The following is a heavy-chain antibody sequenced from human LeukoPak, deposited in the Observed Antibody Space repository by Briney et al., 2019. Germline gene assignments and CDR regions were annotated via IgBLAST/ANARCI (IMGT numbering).Heavy chain of an antibody. CDR1: GFTLSRYA. D-gene: IGHD3-9*01. J-gene: IGHJ4*02. CDR3: ADILTGYYRY. CDR2: ISSNGGST. V-gene: IGHV3-64D*06. Sequence: PGGALRLSRSASGFTLSRYAMHWVRPAPGEGLEYVSAISSNGGSTYYADSVKGRFTISRDNSKNTLYLQMSSLRAEDTAVYYCADILTGYYRYWGQGTLVTVSS.